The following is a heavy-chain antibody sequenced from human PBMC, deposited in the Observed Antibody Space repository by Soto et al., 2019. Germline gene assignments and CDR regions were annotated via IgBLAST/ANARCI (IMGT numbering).Heavy chain of an antibody. Sequence: EAQLVESGGGLVKPGGSLRLSCAASGFTFSGHTINWVRQAPGKGLEWVSSVSSSSSYIYYADSVKGRFTVSRDNAEKSLYLQMNSLRAEDTAMYYCARCMGFDGSGYAFFDSWGQGTLVTVSS. J-gene: IGHJ4*02. CDR1: GFTFSGHT. V-gene: IGHV3-21*01. CDR2: VSSSSSYI. D-gene: IGHD3-10*01. CDR3: ARCMGFDGSGYAFFDS.